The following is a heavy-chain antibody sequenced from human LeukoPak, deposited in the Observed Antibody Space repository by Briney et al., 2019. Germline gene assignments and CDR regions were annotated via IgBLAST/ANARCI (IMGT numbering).Heavy chain of an antibody. J-gene: IGHJ6*03. CDR3: AGGSEIQLWSSNYYYYYYMDA. CDR2: IIPIFGTA. CDR1: GGTFSSYA. Sequence: SVKVSCKASGGTFSSYAISWLRQAPGQGLEWMGGIIPIFGTANYAQKFQGRVTITADESTSTAYMELSSLRSEDTAVYYCAGGSEIQLWSSNYYYYYYMDAWGKGTTVTVSS. V-gene: IGHV1-69*01. D-gene: IGHD5-18*01.